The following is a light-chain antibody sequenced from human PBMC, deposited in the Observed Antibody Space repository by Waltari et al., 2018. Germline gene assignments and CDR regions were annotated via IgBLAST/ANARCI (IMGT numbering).Light chain of an antibody. V-gene: IGKV4-1*01. CDR1: QNLLYNSDNKND. CDR2: WAS. Sequence: DIVMTQSPDSLAVSLGERVTINCRSSQNLLYNSDNKNDLAWFQQKPGLPPKLLIYWASTRESGVPDRFSGSGSGTEFTLTISSLQAADVAVYYCQQCYSTPYTFGQGTKLEIK. CDR3: QQCYSTPYT. J-gene: IGKJ2*01.